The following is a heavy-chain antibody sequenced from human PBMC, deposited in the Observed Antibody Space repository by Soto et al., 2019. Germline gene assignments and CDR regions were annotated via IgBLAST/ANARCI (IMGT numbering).Heavy chain of an antibody. CDR2: IIPILGIA. D-gene: IGHD2-15*01. CDR1: GGSFSSYT. V-gene: IGHV1-69*02. J-gene: IGHJ3*02. CDR3: ARGRCSGGSCYDAFDI. Sequence: SVKVSCKASGGSFSSYTISWVRQAPGQGLEWMGRIIPILGIANYAQKFQGRVTITADKSTSTAYMELSSLRSEDTAVYYCARGRCSGGSCYDAFDIWGQGTMVTVSS.